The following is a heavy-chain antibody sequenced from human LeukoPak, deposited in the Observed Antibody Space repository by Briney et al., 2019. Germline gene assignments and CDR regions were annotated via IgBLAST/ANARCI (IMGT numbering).Heavy chain of an antibody. J-gene: IGHJ4*02. CDR1: GYTLTELS. V-gene: IGHV1-24*01. D-gene: IGHD3-22*01. CDR2: FDPEDGET. CDR3: ATAIRLNYYDSSGYIPFLGFDY. Sequence: ASVKVSCKVSGYTLTELSMHWVRQAPGKGLEWMGGFDPEDGETIYAQEFQGRVTMTEDTSTDTAYMELSSLRSEDTAVYYCATAIRLNYYDSSGYIPFLGFDYWGQGTLVTVSS.